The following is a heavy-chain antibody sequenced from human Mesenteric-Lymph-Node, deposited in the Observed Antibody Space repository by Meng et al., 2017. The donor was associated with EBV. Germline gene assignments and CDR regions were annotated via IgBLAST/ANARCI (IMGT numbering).Heavy chain of an antibody. J-gene: IGHJ4*02. CDR3: ARVNEGQWLVRGAFDY. CDR1: GGSISTXXX. D-gene: IGHD6-19*01. Sequence: VLLRESCXXLVXXXGPXXXPCXXXGGSISTXXXWSXVRQPPGKGXEWIGEIXHXGSTNYNPSLTSRVTISVDESKNEFSLSLTSVTAADTAVYFCARVNEGQWLVRGAFDYWGQGTLVTVSS. V-gene: IGHV4-4*01. CDR2: IXHXGST.